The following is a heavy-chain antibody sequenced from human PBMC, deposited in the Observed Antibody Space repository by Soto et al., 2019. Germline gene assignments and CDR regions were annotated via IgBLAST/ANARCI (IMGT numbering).Heavy chain of an antibody. CDR3: ASNSWYPEGDWFDP. D-gene: IGHD6-13*01. CDR2: TYYRSKWYN. CDR1: GDSVSSNSAA. J-gene: IGHJ5*02. V-gene: IGHV6-1*01. Sequence: SQTLSLTCAISGDSVSSNSAAWNWIRQSPSRGLEWLGRTYYRSKWYNDYAVSVNIRITINPDTSKNQFSLQLNSVTPADTAVYYCASNSWYPEGDWFDPWGQGTLVTVSS.